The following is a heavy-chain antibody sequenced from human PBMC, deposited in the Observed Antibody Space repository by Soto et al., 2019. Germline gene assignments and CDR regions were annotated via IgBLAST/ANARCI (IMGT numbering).Heavy chain of an antibody. V-gene: IGHV3-53*05. CDR1: GFTVSSNY. CDR3: AKDVKWGGMTTIHYFDS. Sequence: GGSLRLSCAASGFTVSSNYMSWVRQAPGKGLEWVSVIYSGGSTYYADSVKGRFTISRDNAKNSLFLQMNSLRPEDTALYYCAKDVKWGGMTTIHYFDSWGQGTQVTVSS. CDR2: IYSGGST. J-gene: IGHJ4*02. D-gene: IGHD2-21*02.